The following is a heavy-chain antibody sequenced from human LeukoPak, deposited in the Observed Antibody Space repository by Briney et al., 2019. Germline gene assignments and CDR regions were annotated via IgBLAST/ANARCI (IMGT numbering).Heavy chain of an antibody. CDR1: GFTFSSYA. CDR2: ISYDGSNK. J-gene: IGHJ6*02. D-gene: IGHD3-9*01. Sequence: GGSLRLSCAASGFTFSSYAMHWVRQAPGKGLEWVAVISYDGSNKYYADSVKGRFTISRDNSKNTLYLQMNSLRAEDTAVYYCARDFTPPRYFDWFSYYYYGMDVWGQGTTVTVSS. V-gene: IGHV3-30*01. CDR3: ARDFTPPRYFDWFSYYYYGMDV.